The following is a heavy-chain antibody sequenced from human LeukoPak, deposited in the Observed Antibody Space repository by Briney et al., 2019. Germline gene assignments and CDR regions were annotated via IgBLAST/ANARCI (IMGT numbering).Heavy chain of an antibody. CDR2: IKQDGSDK. Sequence: GGSLRLSCAASGFTFSSYWMNWVRQAPGKGLEWVANIKQDGSDKYYLDSVKGRFTISRDNAKNSLYLQMNSLRTEDTALYYCAKDEGRSYGPYFDYWGQGTLVTVSS. CDR3: AKDEGRSYGPYFDY. J-gene: IGHJ4*02. V-gene: IGHV3-7*03. CDR1: GFTFSSYW. D-gene: IGHD5-18*01.